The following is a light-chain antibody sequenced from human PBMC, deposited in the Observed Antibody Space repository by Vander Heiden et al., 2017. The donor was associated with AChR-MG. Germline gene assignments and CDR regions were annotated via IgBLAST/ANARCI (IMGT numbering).Light chain of an antibody. J-gene: IGKJ4*01. CDR3: QQYNNWTPLT. V-gene: IGKV3-15*01. CDR2: GAS. CDR1: QSVRSN. Sequence: EIVMTQSPATLSVSSGERATLSCRASQSVRSNLAWYQQKPGHAPRLLIYGASTRATGIPARFSGSGSGTEFTLTISSLQSEDFGVYYCQQYNNWTPLTFGGWTKVEIK.